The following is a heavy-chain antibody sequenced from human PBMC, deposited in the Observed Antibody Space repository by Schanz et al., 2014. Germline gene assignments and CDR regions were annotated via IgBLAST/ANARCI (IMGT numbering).Heavy chain of an antibody. J-gene: IGHJ4*02. CDR2: FIVDSGNT. D-gene: IGHD3-22*01. V-gene: IGHV3-23*01. CDR3: AKDPSHGDYDYYFDY. Sequence: EVQLLESGGGLVRPGGFLRLSCAASGFTFSNYAMSWVRQAPGKGLEWVSGFIVDSGNTYYAGSVKGRFSISRDNSKNTLYLQMNSLRAEDTAVYYCAKDPSHGDYDYYFDYWGQGTLVTVSS. CDR1: GFTFSNYA.